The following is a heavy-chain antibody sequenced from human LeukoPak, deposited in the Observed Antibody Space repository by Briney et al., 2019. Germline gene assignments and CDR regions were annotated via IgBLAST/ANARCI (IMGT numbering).Heavy chain of an antibody. Sequence: GGSLRLTCAASGCIFGAYALHWVRQAPGKRLEWVAVISYDGSNKYYVDSVKGRITISRDKSKNTVYLQMNSLRVEDTAVYYCARDAGTDGTYFDYWGQGTLVTVSS. CDR1: GCIFGAYA. CDR2: ISYDGSNK. J-gene: IGHJ4*02. CDR3: ARDAGTDGTYFDY. D-gene: IGHD1-1*01. V-gene: IGHV3-30*04.